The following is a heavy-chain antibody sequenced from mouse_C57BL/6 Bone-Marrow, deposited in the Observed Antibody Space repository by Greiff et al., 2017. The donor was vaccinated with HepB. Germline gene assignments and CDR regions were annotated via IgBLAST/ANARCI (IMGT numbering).Heavy chain of an antibody. Sequence: EVQLQQSGPELVKPGASVKISCKASGYTFTDYYMNWVKQSHGKSLEWIGDINPNNGGTSYNQKFKGKATLTVDKSSSTAYMELRSLTSEDSAVYYCARFLYYYGPHFDYWGQGTTLTVSS. CDR2: INPNNGGT. J-gene: IGHJ2*01. D-gene: IGHD1-1*01. CDR1: GYTFTDYY. CDR3: ARFLYYYGPHFDY. V-gene: IGHV1-26*01.